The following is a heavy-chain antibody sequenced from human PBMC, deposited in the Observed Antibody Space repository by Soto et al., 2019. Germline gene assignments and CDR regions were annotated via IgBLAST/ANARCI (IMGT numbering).Heavy chain of an antibody. CDR1: GFTFSSYN. D-gene: IGHD2-21*02. Sequence: QVQLVESGGGVVQPGRSLRLSCAASGFTFSSYNMEWVRQAPGKGLEWVTVISFDGSNRYYADSVQGRFTISRDNSKNTGYLEIYSLKPEDTAVYYCAREVGTFYYHYGMDVWGQGTTVTVAS. V-gene: IGHV3-30-3*01. CDR2: ISFDGSNR. CDR3: AREVGTFYYHYGMDV. J-gene: IGHJ6*02.